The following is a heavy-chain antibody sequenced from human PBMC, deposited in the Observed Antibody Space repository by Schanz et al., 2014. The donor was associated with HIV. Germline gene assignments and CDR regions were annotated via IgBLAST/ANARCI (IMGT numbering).Heavy chain of an antibody. CDR3: AKDRNHYDSRYRGKGNYYYYYGMDV. Sequence: QVDLVESGGGVVQPGRSLRLSCAASGFTFDSYGIHWVRQAPGKGLEWVAVISYDGSNKKYADSVKGRFTISRDNSKNTLYLQMKSLRPEDTAVYYCAKDRNHYDSRYRGKGNYYYYYGMDVWGQGTTVTVSS. CDR1: GFTFDSYG. D-gene: IGHD3-22*01. V-gene: IGHV3-30*18. J-gene: IGHJ6*02. CDR2: ISYDGSNK.